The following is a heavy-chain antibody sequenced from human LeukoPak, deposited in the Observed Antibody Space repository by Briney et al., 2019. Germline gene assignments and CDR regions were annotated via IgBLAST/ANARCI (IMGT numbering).Heavy chain of an antibody. D-gene: IGHD5-12*01. CDR1: GYIFTNYG. CDR3: ARGYTTGRTAIGY. CDR2: ISTYNGNT. V-gene: IGHV1-18*01. J-gene: IGHJ4*02. Sequence: ASVKVSCKASGYIFTNYGISWVRQAPGQGLEWMGWISTYNGNTDYAQKFQGRVTMTTDTSTSTAHMELRSLRSDDTAAYYCARGYTTGRTAIGYWGQGTLVTVSS.